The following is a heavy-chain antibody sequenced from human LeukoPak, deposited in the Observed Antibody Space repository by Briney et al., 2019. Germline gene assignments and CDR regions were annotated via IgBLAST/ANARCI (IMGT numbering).Heavy chain of an antibody. J-gene: IGHJ4*02. CDR2: INPNSGGT. CDR3: ARERTGYNPTDEAFDY. Sequence: ASVKVSCKASGYAFTFYYMHWVRQAPGQGLEWMGWINPNSGGTNYAQKFPVRVTMTMATSISTASMELSRMRSDDTAVYYCARERTGYNPTDEAFDYWGQGTLVTVSS. D-gene: IGHD1-14*01. CDR1: GYAFTFYY. V-gene: IGHV1-2*02.